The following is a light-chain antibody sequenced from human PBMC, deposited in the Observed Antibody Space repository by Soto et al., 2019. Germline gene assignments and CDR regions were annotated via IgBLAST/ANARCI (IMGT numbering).Light chain of an antibody. V-gene: IGLV2-14*01. CDR2: EVT. CDR3: GTWESYLSVGV. J-gene: IGLJ3*02. Sequence: QSALTQPASVSGSPGQSISISCTGTSSDVGGYNSVSWYQQHPGQAPRLMIYEVTNRPSGVSNRFSGSKSGNTASLTISGLQAEDEADYYCGTWESYLSVGVFGGGTKLTVL. CDR1: SSDVGGYNS.